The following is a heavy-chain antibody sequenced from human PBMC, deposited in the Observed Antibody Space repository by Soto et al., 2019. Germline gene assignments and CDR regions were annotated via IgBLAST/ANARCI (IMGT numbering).Heavy chain of an antibody. CDR2: IWYDGSTT. CDR3: AKDSRGHDY. D-gene: IGHD5-12*01. CDR1: GLTLSNYG. J-gene: IGHJ4*02. V-gene: IGHV3-33*06. Sequence: GGSLRLSCAASGLTLSNYGMHWVRQAPGKGLEWLAVIWYDGSTTYYSDSVKGRFTISRDNSKNTLYLQMSSLRAEDTAVYFCAKDSRGHDYWGRGTLVTVSS.